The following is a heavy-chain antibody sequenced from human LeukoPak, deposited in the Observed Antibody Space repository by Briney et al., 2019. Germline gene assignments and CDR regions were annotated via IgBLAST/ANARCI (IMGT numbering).Heavy chain of an antibody. J-gene: IGHJ4*02. D-gene: IGHD3-22*01. CDR2: IYHSGST. CDR1: GGSISSGGYS. Sequence: SQTLSLTCAVSGGSISSGGYSWSWIRQPPGKGLEWIGYIYHSGSTYYNPSLKSRVTISVDRSKNQFSLKLSSVTAADTAVYYCARRGYDSSGYYYAYWGQGTLVTVPS. CDR3: ARRGYDSSGYYYAY. V-gene: IGHV4-30-2*01.